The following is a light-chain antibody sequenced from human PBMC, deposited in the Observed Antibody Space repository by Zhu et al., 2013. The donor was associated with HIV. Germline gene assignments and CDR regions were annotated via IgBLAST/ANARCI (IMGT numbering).Light chain of an antibody. CDR3: NSYTSSATVI. CDR2: DVS. J-gene: IGLJ2*01. CDR1: SSDIGHYNY. Sequence: QSALTQPASVSGSPGQTITISCTGTSSDIGHYNYISWYQQHPGKAPKLMIFDVSNRPSGVSNRFSGSKSGNTASLTISGLQAEDEADYYCNSYTSSATVIFGGGTKVTVL. V-gene: IGLV2-14*03.